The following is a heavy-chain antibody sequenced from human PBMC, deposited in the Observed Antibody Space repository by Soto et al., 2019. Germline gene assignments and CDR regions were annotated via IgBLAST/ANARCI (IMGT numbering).Heavy chain of an antibody. CDR3: ARLWFGELFEFPGHYYGMDV. V-gene: IGHV1-46*01. CDR2: INPSGGST. Sequence: ASVKVSCKASGYTFTSYYMHWVRQAPGQGLEWMGRINPSGGSTSYAQKFQGRVTMTTDTSTSTAYMELRSLGSDDTAVYYCARLWFGELFEFPGHYYGMDVWGQGTTVTVSS. D-gene: IGHD3-10*01. CDR1: GYTFTSYY. J-gene: IGHJ6*02.